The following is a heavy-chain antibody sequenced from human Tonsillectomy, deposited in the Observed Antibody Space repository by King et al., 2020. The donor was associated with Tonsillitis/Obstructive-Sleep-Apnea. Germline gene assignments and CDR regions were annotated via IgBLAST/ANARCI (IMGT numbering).Heavy chain of an antibody. J-gene: IGHJ4*02. D-gene: IGHD3-9*01. Sequence: QLVQSGAEVKKPGESLKISCKGSGYSFTSYWIGWVRQMPGKGLEWMGTIYPGDSDTRYRPSFQGQVTISSDKSISTAYLQWSSLKASDTAMYYCARHQGPNAPGLRSFDWAFDYWGQGTLVTVSS. CDR2: IYPGDSDT. CDR1: GYSFTSYW. CDR3: ARHQGPNAPGLRSFDWAFDY. V-gene: IGHV5-51*01.